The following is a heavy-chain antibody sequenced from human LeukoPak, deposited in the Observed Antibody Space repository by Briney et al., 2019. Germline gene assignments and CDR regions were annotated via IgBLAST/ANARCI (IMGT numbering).Heavy chain of an antibody. CDR1: GGSISSSSYY. CDR3: ARVNCSGGNCYSSRGAFDI. Sequence: PSETLSLTCTVSGGSISSSSYYWSWIRQPPGKGLEWIGYIYYSGSTNYNPSLKSRVTILVDTSKNLFSLKLSSVTAADTALYYCARVNCSGGNCYSSRGAFDIWGQGTMVTVSS. V-gene: IGHV4-61*01. CDR2: IYYSGST. D-gene: IGHD2-15*01. J-gene: IGHJ3*02.